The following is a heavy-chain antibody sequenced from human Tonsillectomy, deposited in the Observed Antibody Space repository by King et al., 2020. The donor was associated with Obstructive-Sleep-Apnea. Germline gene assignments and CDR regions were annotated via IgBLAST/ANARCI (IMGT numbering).Heavy chain of an antibody. CDR3: GRGITKLFWFGELPGLDF. Sequence: VQLVESGGGLVKPGGSLRLSCAGSGFPFSSYNMNWVRQAPGKGLEWVASITASSNYIKYTESVKGRFTISRDNGKNLLFLQMDGLRDEDSAVYYCGRGITKLFWFGELPGLDFWGQGAPVTVSS. J-gene: IGHJ4*02. CDR1: GFPFSSYN. CDR2: ITASSNYI. D-gene: IGHD3-10*01. V-gene: IGHV3-21*03.